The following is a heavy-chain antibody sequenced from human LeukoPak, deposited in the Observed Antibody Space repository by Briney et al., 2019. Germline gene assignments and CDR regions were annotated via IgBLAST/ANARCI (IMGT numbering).Heavy chain of an antibody. CDR2: IWYDGSNK. J-gene: IGHJ5*02. CDR3: AKDSRGGSSWYRGTYNWFDP. V-gene: IGHV3-33*06. D-gene: IGHD6-13*01. CDR1: GFTFSSYG. Sequence: GRSLRLSCAASGFTFSSYGMHWVRQAPGKGLEWVAVIWYDGSNKYYADSVKGRFTISRDNSKNTLYLQMNSLRAEDTAVYYCAKDSRGGSSWYRGTYNWFDPWGQGTLVTVSS.